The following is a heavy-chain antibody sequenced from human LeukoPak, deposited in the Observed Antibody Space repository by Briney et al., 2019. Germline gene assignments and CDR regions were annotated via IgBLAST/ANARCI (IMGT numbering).Heavy chain of an antibody. CDR3: AAREMAVSYYFDY. CDR1: GFTFTSSA. J-gene: IGHJ4*02. Sequence: SVKVSCKASGFTFTSSAMQWVRQARAQRLEWIGWIVVGSGNTNYAQKFQERVTITRDMSTSTVYMELSSLRSEDTAVYYCAAREMAVSYYFDYWGQGTLVTVPS. CDR2: IVVGSGNT. V-gene: IGHV1-58*02. D-gene: IGHD5-24*01.